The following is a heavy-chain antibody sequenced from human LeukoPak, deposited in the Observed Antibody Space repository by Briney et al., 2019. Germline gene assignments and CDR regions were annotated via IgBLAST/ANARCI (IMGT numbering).Heavy chain of an antibody. Sequence: GASVKVSCKASGYTFTGYYMHWVRQAPGQGLEWMGWINPNSGGTNYAQKFQGRVTMIRDTSISTAYMELSRLRSDDTAVYYCARADSSGYQAFDYWGQGTLVTVSS. J-gene: IGHJ4*02. CDR2: INPNSGGT. D-gene: IGHD3-22*01. V-gene: IGHV1-2*02. CDR3: ARADSSGYQAFDY. CDR1: GYTFTGYY.